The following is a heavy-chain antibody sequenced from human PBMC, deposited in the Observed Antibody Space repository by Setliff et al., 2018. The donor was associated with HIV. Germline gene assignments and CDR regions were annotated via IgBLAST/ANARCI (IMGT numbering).Heavy chain of an antibody. CDR3: ARETEAGTFDY. CDR2: INHSGST. CDR1: GGSFSGYY. V-gene: IGHV4-34*01. D-gene: IGHD6-19*01. J-gene: IGHJ4*02. Sequence: ASETLSLTCAVYGGSFSGYYWSWVRQPPGKGLEWIGEINHSGSTNYNPSLKSRVTVSVDTSKNQFSLKVSSVTAADTAVYYCARETEAGTFDYWGQGTLVTVSS.